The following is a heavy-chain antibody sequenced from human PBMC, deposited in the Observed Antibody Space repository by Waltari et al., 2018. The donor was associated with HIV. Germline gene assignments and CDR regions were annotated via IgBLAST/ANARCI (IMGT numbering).Heavy chain of an antibody. CDR3: AYYDSSGYYYPGYFQH. D-gene: IGHD3-22*01. V-gene: IGHV4-38-2*01. Sequence: QVQLQESGPGLVKPSETLSLTCAVSGYSISSGYYWGWIRQPPGKGLEWIGSIYHSGSTYYNPSLKSRVTISVDTSKNQFSLKLSSVTAADTAVYYCAYYDSSGYYYPGYFQHWGQGTLVTVSS. CDR2: IYHSGST. J-gene: IGHJ1*01. CDR1: GYSISSGYY.